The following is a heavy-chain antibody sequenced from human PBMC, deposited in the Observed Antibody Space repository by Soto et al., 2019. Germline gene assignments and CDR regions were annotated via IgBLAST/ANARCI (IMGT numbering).Heavy chain of an antibody. CDR2: IWYDGSNK. V-gene: IGHV3-33*01. J-gene: IGHJ6*02. CDR1: GFTFSSYG. CDR3: ARDPYSSGWYYYYGMDV. Sequence: QVQLVESGGGVVQPGRSLRLSCAASGFTFSSYGMHWVRQAPGKGLEWVAVIWYDGSNKYYADSVKGRFTISRDNSKNTLYLQMNSLRAEDTAVYYCARDPYSSGWYYYYGMDVWGQGTTVTVSS. D-gene: IGHD6-19*01.